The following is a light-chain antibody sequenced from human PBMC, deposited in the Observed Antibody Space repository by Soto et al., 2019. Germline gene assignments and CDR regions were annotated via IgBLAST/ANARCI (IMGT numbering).Light chain of an antibody. Sequence: EIVLTQSPGTLSLSPGERATLSCRARQHVSSSYLVWYQQKPGQAPRLLIYGASSRATGIPDRFSGSGSGTDFTLTINRLEPEDFAVYYCQHYENTPPSVTFGPGTKVDIK. CDR3: QHYENTPPSVT. CDR1: QHVSSSY. CDR2: GAS. V-gene: IGKV3-20*01. J-gene: IGKJ3*01.